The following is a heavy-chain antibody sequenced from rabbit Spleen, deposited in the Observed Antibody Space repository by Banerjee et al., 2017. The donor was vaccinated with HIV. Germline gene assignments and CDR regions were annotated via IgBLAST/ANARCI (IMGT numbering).Heavy chain of an antibody. D-gene: IGHD8-1*01. CDR1: GFSFSSNDY. J-gene: IGHJ6*01. CDR3: ARDTGTSFSTYGMDL. CDR2: TAGGRSAFT. Sequence: QSLEESGGDLVKPEGSLTLTCTTSGFSFSSNDYMCWVRQAPGKGLEWIACTAGGRSAFTYYASWAKGRFTCSKASSTTVTLQMTSLTAADTATYFCARDTGTSFSTYGMDLWGQGTLVTVS. V-gene: IGHV1S40*01.